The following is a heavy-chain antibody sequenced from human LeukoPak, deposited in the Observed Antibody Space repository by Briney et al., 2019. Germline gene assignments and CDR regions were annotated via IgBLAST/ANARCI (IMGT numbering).Heavy chain of an antibody. V-gene: IGHV4-34*01. CDR2: INHSGST. J-gene: IGHJ4*02. D-gene: IGHD6-13*01. CDR1: GGSFSGYY. CDR3: ARRGSSSWFFDY. Sequence: SETLSLTCAVYGGSFSGYYWSWIRQPPGKGLEWIGEINHSGSTNYNPSLKSRVTISVDTSKNQFSLKLSSVTAADTAVYYCARRGSSSWFFDYWGQGTLVTVSS.